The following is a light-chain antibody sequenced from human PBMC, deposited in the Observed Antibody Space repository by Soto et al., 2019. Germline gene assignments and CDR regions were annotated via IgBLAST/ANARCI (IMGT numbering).Light chain of an antibody. Sequence: VMTQSPASLAVSLGERATINCKASQSVLSNSNNKNYLAWFQQKSGQPPKLLIYWASTRQSGVPDRFSGNGSATDFTLTISSLQAEDVAVYYCQQYHSDPITFGQGTRLEIK. J-gene: IGKJ5*01. V-gene: IGKV4-1*01. CDR3: QQYHSDPIT. CDR2: WAS. CDR1: QSVLSNSNNKNY.